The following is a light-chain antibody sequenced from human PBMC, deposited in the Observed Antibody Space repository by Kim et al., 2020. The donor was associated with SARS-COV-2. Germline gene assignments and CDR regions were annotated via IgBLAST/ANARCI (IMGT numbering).Light chain of an antibody. J-gene: IGLJ3*02. CDR2: RNN. CDR1: GHSVGNQG. V-gene: IGLV10-54*04. Sequence: RTATLACAGTGHSVGNQGAAWLQQHHGHPPKLLSIRNNYRPSGISERFSASRSGNTASLTITGLQPEDEADYYCSAWDSSLSAWVFGGGTQLTVL. CDR3: SAWDSSLSAWV.